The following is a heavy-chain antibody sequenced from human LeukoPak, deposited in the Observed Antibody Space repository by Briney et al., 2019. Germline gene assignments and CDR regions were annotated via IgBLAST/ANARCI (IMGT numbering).Heavy chain of an antibody. CDR3: ARAGYSRSYYGHYYYYMDV. J-gene: IGHJ6*03. V-gene: IGHV3-9*01. D-gene: IGHD1-26*01. CDR2: ISWNSGSI. Sequence: GGSLRLSCAASGFTFDDYAMHWVRQAPGKGLEWVSGISWNSGSIGYADSVKGRFTISRDNAKNSLYLQMNSLRAEDTALYHCARAGYSRSYYGHYYYYMDVWGKGTTVTVSS. CDR1: GFTFDDYA.